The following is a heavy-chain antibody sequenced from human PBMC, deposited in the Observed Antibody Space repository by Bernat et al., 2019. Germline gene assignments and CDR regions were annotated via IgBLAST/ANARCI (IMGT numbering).Heavy chain of an antibody. J-gene: IGHJ4*02. CDR1: GGSISSYY. Sequence: QVQLQESGPGLVKPSETLSLTCTVSGGSISSYYWSWIRQPPGKGLEWIGYIYYSGSTNYNPSLNSRVTISVNTSKNQFSLKLGSVTAADTAVYYCARHRAIFGVVFNFDYWGQGTLVTVSS. CDR3: ARHRAIFGVVFNFDY. D-gene: IGHD3-3*01. CDR2: IYYSGST. V-gene: IGHV4-59*08.